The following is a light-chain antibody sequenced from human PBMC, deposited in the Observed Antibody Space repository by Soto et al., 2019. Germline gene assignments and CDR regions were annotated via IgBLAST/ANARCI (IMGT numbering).Light chain of an antibody. CDR3: AAWDDSLNGVV. CDR2: YDD. CDR1: SSNIGNNA. J-gene: IGLJ2*01. V-gene: IGLV1-36*01. Sequence: QSVLTQPPSVSEAPRQRVTISCSGSSSNIGNNAVNWYQQLPGKAPKLVIYYDDLLPSGVSDRFSGSKSGTSASLAISGLHSEDEADYYCAAWDDSLNGVVFGGGTKVTVL.